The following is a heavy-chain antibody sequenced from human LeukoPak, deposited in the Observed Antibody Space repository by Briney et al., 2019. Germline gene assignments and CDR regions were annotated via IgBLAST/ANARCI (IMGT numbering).Heavy chain of an antibody. CDR3: ARKGEVYGDYDY. J-gene: IGHJ4*02. CDR2: IFPGSGGP. V-gene: IGHV1-2*02. Sequence: ASVKVSCKASGYTFTGYYMHWVRQAPGQGLEWMGWIFPGSGGPRYAQKFQGRVTMTRDTSISTAYMEPSSLRSDDTAVYYCARKGEVYGDYDYWGQGTLVTVSS. D-gene: IGHD4-17*01. CDR1: GYTFTGYY.